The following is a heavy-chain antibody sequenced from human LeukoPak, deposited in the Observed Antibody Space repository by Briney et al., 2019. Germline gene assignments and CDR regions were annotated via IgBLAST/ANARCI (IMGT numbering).Heavy chain of an antibody. J-gene: IGHJ5*02. CDR2: IYNSGRS. Sequence: PSEILSLTCTVSGDSISSTSYFWGWIRQPPGKGLEWIGSIYNSGRSHYNPSLKSRVTISVDTSKNQFSQKLSSVTAADTAMYFCSREQIRGSGSYYYNLFDPWGQGALVTVSS. CDR3: SREQIRGSGSYYYNLFDP. V-gene: IGHV4-39*07. D-gene: IGHD3-10*01. CDR1: GDSISSTSYF.